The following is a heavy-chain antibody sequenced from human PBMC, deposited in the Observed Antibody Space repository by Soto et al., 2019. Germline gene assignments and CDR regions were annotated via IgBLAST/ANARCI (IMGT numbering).Heavy chain of an antibody. CDR3: AREEIVVVAATRDYYYGMDV. Sequence: QVQLQESGPGLVKPSGTLSLPCAVSGGSISSSNWWRWVRQPPGKGLEWIGEIYHSGSTNYNPSLKSRVYLAVDKSKSQFSLKLSSVTAADTAVYYCAREEIVVVAATRDYYYGMDVWGQGTTVAVSS. CDR2: IYHSGST. V-gene: IGHV4-4*02. CDR1: GGSISSSNW. D-gene: IGHD2-15*01. J-gene: IGHJ6*02.